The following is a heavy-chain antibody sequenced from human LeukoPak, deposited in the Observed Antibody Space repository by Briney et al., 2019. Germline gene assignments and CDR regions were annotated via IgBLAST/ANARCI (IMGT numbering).Heavy chain of an antibody. Sequence: KTGGSLRLSCAASGFTFSDYYMSWIRQAPGKGPEWVSYISSSGSTIYYADSVKGRFTISRDNAKNTVYLQLNSLRDADTAIYYCARGSYSGTYFGDLWGRGTLVTVSS. D-gene: IGHD1-26*01. CDR1: GFTFSDYY. CDR2: ISSSGSTI. J-gene: IGHJ4*02. V-gene: IGHV3-11*04. CDR3: ARGSYSGTYFGDL.